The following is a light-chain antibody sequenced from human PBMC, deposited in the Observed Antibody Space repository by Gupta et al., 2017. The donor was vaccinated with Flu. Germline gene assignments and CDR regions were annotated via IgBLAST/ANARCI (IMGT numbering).Light chain of an antibody. J-gene: IGLJ3*02. V-gene: IGLV3-19*01. CDR1: ILRSYY. Sequence: SSKLTQDPAVSVALGQTVRITCQGDILRSYYASWYQQKPGQAPVLVIYGETNRPSGIPDRFSGSSSGNTASLTLTGAQAEEEADYYCNCRDSGGTHLSWVFGGGTKLTVL. CDR3: NCRDSGGTHLSWV. CDR2: GET.